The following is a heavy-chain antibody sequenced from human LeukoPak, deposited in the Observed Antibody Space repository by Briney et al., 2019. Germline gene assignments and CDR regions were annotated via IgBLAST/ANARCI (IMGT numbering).Heavy chain of an antibody. CDR1: GFTFSSYS. V-gene: IGHV3-21*04. Sequence: PGGSLRLSCAASGFTFSSYSMNWVRQAPGKGLEWVSSISSSSSYIYYADSVKGRFTISRDNAKNSLYLQMNSLRAEDTAVYYCAMSNSLIAPVLIWGQGTMVTVSS. CDR3: AMSNSLIAPVLI. D-gene: IGHD2-21*01. J-gene: IGHJ3*02. CDR2: ISSSSSYI.